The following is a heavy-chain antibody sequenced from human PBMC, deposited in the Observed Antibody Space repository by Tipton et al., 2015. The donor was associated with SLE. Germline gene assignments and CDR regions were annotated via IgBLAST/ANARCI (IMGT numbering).Heavy chain of an antibody. CDR1: DGSISTTNYY. J-gene: IGHJ4*02. V-gene: IGHV4-39*07. Sequence: TLSLTCSVSDGSISTTNYYWGWLRQPPGKGLEWIGSIFYTGSTYYNPSLNSRVSFSIDTSENRFSLRLNSVTAADTAVYYCARRHYSGPFDSWGQGTLVTVSS. CDR3: ARRHYSGPFDS. D-gene: IGHD5-12*01. CDR2: IFYTGST.